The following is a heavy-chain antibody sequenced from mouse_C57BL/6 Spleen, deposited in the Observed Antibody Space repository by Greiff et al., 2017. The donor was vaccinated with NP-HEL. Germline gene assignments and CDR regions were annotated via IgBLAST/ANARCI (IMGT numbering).Heavy chain of an antibody. CDR2: IDPSDSYT. D-gene: IGHD2-10*02. V-gene: IGHV1-50*01. CDR3: ARGGYGSWFAY. Sequence: VQLQQPGAELVKPGASVKLSCKASGYTFTSYWMQWVKQRPGQGLEWIGEIDPSDSYTNYNQKFKGKATLTVDTSSSTAYMQLSSLTSEDSAVYYCARGGYGSWFAYWGQGTLVTVSA. CDR1: GYTFTSYW. J-gene: IGHJ3*01.